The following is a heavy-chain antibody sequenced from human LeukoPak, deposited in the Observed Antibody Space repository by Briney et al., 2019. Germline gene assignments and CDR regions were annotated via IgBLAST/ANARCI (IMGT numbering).Heavy chain of an antibody. D-gene: IGHD3-10*01. CDR3: ARDLLLWFGELSGDSDY. CDR2: IWYDGSHK. Sequence: TGGSLRLSCAASGFTFSSYGMHWVRQAPGKGLEWVAVIWYDGSHKYYADSVEGRFTISRDNSKNTLHLQMNSLRAEDTAVYYCARDLLLWFGELSGDSDYWGQGTLVTVSS. V-gene: IGHV3-33*01. J-gene: IGHJ4*02. CDR1: GFTFSSYG.